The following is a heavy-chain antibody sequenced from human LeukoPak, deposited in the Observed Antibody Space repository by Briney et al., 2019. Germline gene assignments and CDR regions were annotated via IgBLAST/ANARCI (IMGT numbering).Heavy chain of an antibody. CDR1: GFTFSSYS. D-gene: IGHD2-21*02. CDR3: ARDHCQERDCNHYYYYMDV. CDR2: ISTGSSII. Sequence: GGSLRLSCAASGFTFSSYSMNWVRQAPGKGLERVSYISTGSSIIYHANSVKGRFTISRDNAKNSLYLQMNSLRAEDTAVYYCARDHCQERDCNHYYYYMDVWGKGTTVTISS. V-gene: IGHV3-48*01. J-gene: IGHJ6*03.